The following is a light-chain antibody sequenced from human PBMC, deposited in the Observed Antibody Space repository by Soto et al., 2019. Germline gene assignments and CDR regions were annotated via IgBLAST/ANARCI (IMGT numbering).Light chain of an antibody. CDR2: EVS. CDR1: SSDVGGYNY. CDR3: SSYTGSSTPYV. Sequence: QSALTQPASVSGSPGQSVTISCTGTSSDVGGYNYVSWYQQPPGKAPTLMIYEVSNRPSGGSNRLSGSMSGNTASLTISGRRVEDEADYYCSSYTGSSTPYVFGTGTKLTVL. V-gene: IGLV2-14*01. J-gene: IGLJ1*01.